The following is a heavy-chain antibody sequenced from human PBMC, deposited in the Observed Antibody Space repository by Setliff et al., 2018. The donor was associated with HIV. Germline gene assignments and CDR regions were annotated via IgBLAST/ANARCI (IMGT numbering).Heavy chain of an antibody. J-gene: IGHJ1*01. D-gene: IGHD2-21*01. V-gene: IGHV4-61*09. CDR3: ARSLWLGDIQH. CDR2: IYTSGST. Sequence: SETLSLTCTVSGGSISSGGYYWSWIRQPAGKGLEWIGHIYTSGSTNYNPSLKSRVTISVDTSKNQFSLKLSSVTAADTAVYYCARSLWLGDIQHWGQGTLVTVSS. CDR1: GGSISSGGYY.